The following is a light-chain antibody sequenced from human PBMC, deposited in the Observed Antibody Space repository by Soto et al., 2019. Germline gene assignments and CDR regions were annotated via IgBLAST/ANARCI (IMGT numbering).Light chain of an antibody. CDR3: QQYHNSILM. J-gene: IGKJ1*01. V-gene: IGKV3-20*01. Sequence: EIVMTQSPATLSVSPGEGATLSCRASPSVSGSNLAWYQQKPGQAPRLVIYGASSRATGIPDRFSGSGSGTDFTLTISRLEPEDFGVYYCQQYHNSILMFGQGTKVDIK. CDR2: GAS. CDR1: PSVSGSN.